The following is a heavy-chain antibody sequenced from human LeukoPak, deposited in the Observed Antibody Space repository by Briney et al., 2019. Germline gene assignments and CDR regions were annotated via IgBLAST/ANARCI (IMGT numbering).Heavy chain of an antibody. V-gene: IGHV3-49*04. Sequence: GGSLRLSCTASGFSFGDYAMTWVRQAPGKVLECVGVIRSKTYGGTSEYAASVKGRFAFSRDDSKSIVYLQMNSLKTEDTAMYYCARRRRLFYYGSGSYYFYMDVWGKGTTVTISS. CDR3: ARRRRLFYYGSGSYYFYMDV. CDR1: GFSFGDYA. J-gene: IGHJ6*03. CDR2: IRSKTYGGTS. D-gene: IGHD3-10*01.